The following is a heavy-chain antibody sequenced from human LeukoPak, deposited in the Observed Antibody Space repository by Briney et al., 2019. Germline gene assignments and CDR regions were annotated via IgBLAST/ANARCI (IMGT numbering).Heavy chain of an antibody. CDR3: ARDLHYAFDI. CDR1: EFTFIGYA. Sequence: QPGGSLRLSCAASEFTFIGYAMNGFRQAPGKGLEWVSHIYSSDTTYADSVKGRFTISRDNAKNSLYLQMNSLRDEDTAVYYCARDLHYAFDIWGQGTMVTASS. CDR2: IYSSDTT. J-gene: IGHJ3*02. D-gene: IGHD3-10*01. V-gene: IGHV3-48*02.